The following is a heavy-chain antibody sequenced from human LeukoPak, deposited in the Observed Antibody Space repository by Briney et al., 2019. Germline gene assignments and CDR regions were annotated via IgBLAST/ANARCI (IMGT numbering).Heavy chain of an antibody. J-gene: IGHJ6*02. CDR3: ARVGTAMEPTEYYYGMDV. CDR1: GYSFTSYW. D-gene: IGHD5-18*01. CDR2: IYPGDSDT. Sequence: GESLKISCKGSGYSFTSYWIGWVRQMPGKGLEWMGIIYPGDSDTRYSPSFQGQVTISADKSISTAYLQWSSLKASDTAMYYCARVGTAMEPTEYYYGMDVWGQGTTVTVSS. V-gene: IGHV5-51*01.